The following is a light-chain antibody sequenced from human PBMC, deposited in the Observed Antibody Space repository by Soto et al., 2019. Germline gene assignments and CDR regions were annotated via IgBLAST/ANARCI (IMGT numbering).Light chain of an antibody. CDR1: QDITNS. CDR2: GAS. Sequence: IQMTQSPSSLSASVGDRVTITCQANQDITNSLNWYQQIPGKAPNLLIYGASNLVTGVPSRFSGRGSGTACTLSISSLQPEDIATYYCQHYQNLPLTFGGGTKVELK. J-gene: IGKJ4*01. CDR3: QHYQNLPLT. V-gene: IGKV1-33*01.